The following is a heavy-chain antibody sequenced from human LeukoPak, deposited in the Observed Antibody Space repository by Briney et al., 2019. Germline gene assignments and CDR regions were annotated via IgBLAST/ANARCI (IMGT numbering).Heavy chain of an antibody. Sequence: GGSLRLSCAASGCTFSSYAMSWVRQAPGKGLEWVSAISVSGGSTYYADSVKGRFAISRDNSKNTLYLQMNSLRAEDTAVYYCAKALEPIYSYGSKYYGMDVWGQGTTVTVSS. CDR3: AKALEPIYSYGSKYYGMDV. V-gene: IGHV3-23*01. CDR2: ISVSGGST. J-gene: IGHJ6*02. D-gene: IGHD5-18*01. CDR1: GCTFSSYA.